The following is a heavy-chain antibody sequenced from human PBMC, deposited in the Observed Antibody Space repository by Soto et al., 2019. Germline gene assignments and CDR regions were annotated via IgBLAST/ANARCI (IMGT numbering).Heavy chain of an antibody. CDR1: GGSISNYY. Sequence: QVTLQESGPGLVKPSETLSLSCTVSGGSISNYYWSWFRQTPGKGLEWIGYVHDSWGSNYNPSLTIRVAISLDTSKSQFSLKLTSVTATDTSFYYFARQGFGAVQGLVDVWGQGTTVTVSS. J-gene: IGHJ6*02. D-gene: IGHD3-10*01. CDR3: ARQGFGAVQGLVDV. V-gene: IGHV4-59*08. CDR2: VHDSWGS.